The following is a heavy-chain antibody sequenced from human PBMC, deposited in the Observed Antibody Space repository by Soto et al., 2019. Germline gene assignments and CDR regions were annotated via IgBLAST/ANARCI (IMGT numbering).Heavy chain of an antibody. CDR1: GDSISSYY. CDR3: SRVFGAYWYFDF. CDR2: ISYTAGT. D-gene: IGHD2-8*02. V-gene: IGHV4-59*01. Sequence: ETLSLTCTVSGDSISSYYWTWVRQPPGKGLEWIGYISYTAGTKYNPSLKSRVTLSVDTSENLFSLKLSSVTAADTAVYYCSRVFGAYWYFDFWGQGTLVTV. J-gene: IGHJ4*02.